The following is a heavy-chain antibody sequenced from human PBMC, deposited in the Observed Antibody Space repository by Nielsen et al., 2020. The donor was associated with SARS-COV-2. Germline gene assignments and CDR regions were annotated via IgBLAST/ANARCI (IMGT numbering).Heavy chain of an antibody. CDR3: ARDQVTTVRGVIYQYYGLDV. V-gene: IGHV4-34*01. CDR2: VTDSGST. J-gene: IGHJ6*02. CDR1: GGSFSAYS. D-gene: IGHD3-10*01. Sequence: SETLSLTCAVYGGSFSAYSWTWIRQSPGKGLDWIGEVTDSGSTKYSPSLKSRVTISADTSKNQISLKLTSVTPEDTAVYFCARDQVTTVRGVIYQYYGLDVWGQGTTVTVFS.